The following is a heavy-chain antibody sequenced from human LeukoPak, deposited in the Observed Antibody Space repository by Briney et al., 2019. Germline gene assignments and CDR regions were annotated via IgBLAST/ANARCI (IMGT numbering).Heavy chain of an antibody. V-gene: IGHV4-39*07. Sequence: SETLSLTCSVSVGSISSTNYYWGWIRQPPGKGLEWIGSIYYSGSTNYNPSLKSRVTISVDTSKNQFSLKLSSVTAADTAVYYCARGFPYGGYLLNYWGQGTLVTVSS. CDR2: IYYSGST. CDR1: VGSISSTNYY. CDR3: ARGFPYGGYLLNY. D-gene: IGHD5-12*01. J-gene: IGHJ4*02.